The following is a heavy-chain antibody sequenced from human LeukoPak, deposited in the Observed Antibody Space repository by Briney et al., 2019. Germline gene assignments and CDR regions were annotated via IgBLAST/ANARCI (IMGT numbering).Heavy chain of an antibody. J-gene: IGHJ4*02. Sequence: PSETLSLTCTVSGGSISSYYWSWIRQPPGKGLEWIGYIYYSGSTNYNPSLKSRVTISVDTSKNQFSLKLSSVTAADTDVYYCARARGIAVYYFDYWGQGTLVTVSS. D-gene: IGHD6-19*01. CDR1: GGSISSYY. V-gene: IGHV4-59*01. CDR3: ARARGIAVYYFDY. CDR2: IYYSGST.